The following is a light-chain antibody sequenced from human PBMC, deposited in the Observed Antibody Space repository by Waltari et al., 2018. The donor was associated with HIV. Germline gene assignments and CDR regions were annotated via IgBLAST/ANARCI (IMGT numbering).Light chain of an antibody. CDR1: SSDVGGYNY. V-gene: IGLV2-14*01. CDR3: SSYTSSSTWV. Sequence: QSALTQPASVSGSPGQSITISCTGTSSDVGGYNYVSWYQHHPSNAPKLIIYEVSYRPSGVSDRFSASKSGNTASLTISGLQAEDETDYYCSSYTSSSTWVFGGGTKLTVL. J-gene: IGLJ3*02. CDR2: EVS.